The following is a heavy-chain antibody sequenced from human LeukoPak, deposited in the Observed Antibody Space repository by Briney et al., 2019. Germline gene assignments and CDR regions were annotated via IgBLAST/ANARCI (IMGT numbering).Heavy chain of an antibody. CDR1: GYTFTSYA. V-gene: IGHV7-4-1*02. Sequence: ASVKVSCKASGYTFTSYAMNWVRQAPGQGLEWMGWINTNTGNPTYAQGFTGRFVFSLDTSVSTAYLQISSLKAEDTAVYYCARGDPTYTGYSSGWYRMDYYYYYMDVWGKGTTVTVSS. CDR3: ARGDPTYTGYSSGWYRMDYYYYYMDV. CDR2: INTNTGNP. J-gene: IGHJ6*03. D-gene: IGHD6-19*01.